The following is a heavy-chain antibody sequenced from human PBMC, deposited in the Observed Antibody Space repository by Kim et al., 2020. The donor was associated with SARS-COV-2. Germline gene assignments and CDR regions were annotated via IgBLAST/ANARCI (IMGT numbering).Heavy chain of an antibody. J-gene: IGHJ4*02. Sequence: SETLSLTCTVSGDSISNYFWNWIRQPPGKGLEWIGFIYQSGGTNYHPSLKSRVTMSLDTSKNQFSLKLSSVTAADTAVYYCARQDCSGGRCYSGIDFWGQGTLVTVSS. D-gene: IGHD2-15*01. V-gene: IGHV4-59*08. CDR2: IYQSGGT. CDR3: ARQDCSGGRCYSGIDF. CDR1: GDSISNYF.